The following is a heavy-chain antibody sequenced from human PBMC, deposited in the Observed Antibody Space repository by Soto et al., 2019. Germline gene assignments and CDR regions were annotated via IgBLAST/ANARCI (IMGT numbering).Heavy chain of an antibody. J-gene: IGHJ4*02. D-gene: IGHD4-17*01. CDR2: IYYSGSS. V-gene: IGHV4-59*08. CDR3: ARQGRYGDYYFDH. CDR1: GGSISGYY. Sequence: PSETLSLTCTVSGGSISGYYWSWIRQPPGKGLEWIGYIYYSGSSNYSPSLKCRVTMSVDTSKNQFSLKLSSVTAADTAVYYCARQGRYGDYYFDHWGQGTPVTVSS.